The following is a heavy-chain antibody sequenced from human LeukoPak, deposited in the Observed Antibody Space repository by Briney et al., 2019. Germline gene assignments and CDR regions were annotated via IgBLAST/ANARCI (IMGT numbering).Heavy chain of an antibody. V-gene: IGHV3-48*03. D-gene: IGHD6-19*01. Sequence: GGSLRLSCAASGFMFRSFEMYWVRQAPGKGLEWVAYISSGASTMYYADSVKGRFTISRDDAKNSLFLQMNSLRAEDTAIYYCAILAVASDFDYWGQGTLVTVSS. CDR1: GFMFRSFE. J-gene: IGHJ4*02. CDR2: ISSGASTM. CDR3: AILAVASDFDY.